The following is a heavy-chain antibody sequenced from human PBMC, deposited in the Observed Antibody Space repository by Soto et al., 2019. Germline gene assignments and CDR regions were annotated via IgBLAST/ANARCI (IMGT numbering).Heavy chain of an antibody. CDR3: ARTRGGDCYSPSHYYYYGMDV. Sequence: SGPTLVNPTQTLTLTCTFSGFSLSTSGVGVGWIRQPPGKALEWLALIYWDDDKRYSPSLKSRLAITKDTSKNQVVLTMTNMDPVDTATYYCARTRGGDCYSPSHYYYYGMDVWGQGTTVTVSS. J-gene: IGHJ6*02. V-gene: IGHV2-5*02. CDR2: IYWDDDK. D-gene: IGHD2-21*02. CDR1: GFSLSTSGVG.